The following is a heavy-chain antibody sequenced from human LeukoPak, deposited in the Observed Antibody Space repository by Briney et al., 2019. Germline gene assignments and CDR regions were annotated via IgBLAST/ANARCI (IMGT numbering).Heavy chain of an antibody. CDR1: GGSISSGSYH. D-gene: IGHD3-10*01. J-gene: IGHJ5*02. CDR3: ARDSGTTGEVKFDP. CDR2: MYSSGS. V-gene: IGHV4-61*02. Sequence: SETLSLTCTVSGGSISSGSYHWIWIRQPAGKGLEWIGRMYSSGSNYNPSLKSRVTMSIDTSTNQLSLKLSSVTAADTAVYYCARDSGTTGEVKFDPWGQGTLVTVSS.